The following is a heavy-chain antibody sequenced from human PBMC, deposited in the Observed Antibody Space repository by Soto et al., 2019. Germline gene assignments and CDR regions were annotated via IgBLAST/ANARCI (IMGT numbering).Heavy chain of an antibody. CDR2: INPSGGST. D-gene: IGHD5-12*01. CDR3: ARDSCDYDYCQH. Sequence: QVQLVQSGAEVKKPGASVKVSCKASGYTFTSYYMHWVRQAPGQGLEWMGIINPSGGSTSYAQKFQGRGTMSRNTSTSRVYMDLSSRRSEDTAVYYCARDSCDYDYCQHWGQGTLVTVSS. V-gene: IGHV1-46*01. CDR1: GYTFTSYY. J-gene: IGHJ1*01.